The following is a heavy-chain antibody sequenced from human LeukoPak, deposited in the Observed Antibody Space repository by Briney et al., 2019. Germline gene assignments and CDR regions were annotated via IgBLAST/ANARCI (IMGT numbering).Heavy chain of an antibody. J-gene: IGHJ4*02. CDR3: ARDRATTTYYYDSSGYPHY. CDR1: GFTFSSYW. CDR2: IKSDGSST. D-gene: IGHD3-22*01. V-gene: IGHV3-74*01. Sequence: GGSLKLSCAASGFTFSSYWMHWVRQAPGKGLVWVSRIKSDGSSTSYADSVKGRFTISRDNAKNTLYLQMNSLRAEDTAVYYCARDRATTTYYYDSSGYPHYWGQGTLVTVS.